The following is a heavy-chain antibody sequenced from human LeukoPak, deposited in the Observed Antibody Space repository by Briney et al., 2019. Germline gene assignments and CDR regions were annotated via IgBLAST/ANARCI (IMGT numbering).Heavy chain of an antibody. CDR1: GFTFSGYA. V-gene: IGHV3-21*01. Sequence: GGSLRLSCAGSGFTFSGYAVTWVRQAPGEGLEWVSSISSSSSYIYYADSVKGRFTISRDNAKNSLYLQMNSLRAEDTAVYYCARDRVTMVRGVIKPSILYYYYGMDVWGQGTTVTVSS. D-gene: IGHD3-10*01. CDR2: ISSSSSYI. J-gene: IGHJ6*02. CDR3: ARDRVTMVRGVIKPSILYYYYGMDV.